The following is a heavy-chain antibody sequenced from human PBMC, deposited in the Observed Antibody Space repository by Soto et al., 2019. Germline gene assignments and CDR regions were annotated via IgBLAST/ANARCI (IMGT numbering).Heavy chain of an antibody. CDR2: IYYSGNT. CDR3: ARVKTTVTTYFDY. V-gene: IGHV4-30-4*01. D-gene: IGHD4-17*01. J-gene: IGHJ4*02. CDR1: GGSISSGDYY. Sequence: SETLSLTCTVSGGSISSGDYYWSWIRQPPGKGLEWIGYIYYSGNTYYNPSLKSRVTISVDASKNQFSLKLSSVTAADTAVYYCARVKTTVTTYFDYWGQGTLVTVSS.